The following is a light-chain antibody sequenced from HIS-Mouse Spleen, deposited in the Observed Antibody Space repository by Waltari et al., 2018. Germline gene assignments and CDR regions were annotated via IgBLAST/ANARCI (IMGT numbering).Light chain of an antibody. CDR2: GAS. CDR3: QQYNNWPLMYT. V-gene: IGKV3-15*01. CDR1: QSGSSN. J-gene: IGKJ2*01. Sequence: EIVMTQSPATLSVSPGERATLSCRASQSGSSNLAWYQQKPVQAPRLLISGASTRATGIPARVSGSGSGTEFTLTISSMQSEDFSVYYCQQYNNWPLMYTFGQGTKLEIK.